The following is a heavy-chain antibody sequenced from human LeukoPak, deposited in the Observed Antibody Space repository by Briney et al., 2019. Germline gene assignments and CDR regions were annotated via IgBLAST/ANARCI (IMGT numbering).Heavy chain of an antibody. CDR2: IHYSGRT. V-gene: IGHV4-59*08. CDR3: ARHFGSGTYPLDY. D-gene: IGHD3-10*01. Sequence: SEVLSLTCTVSGGSISNYYWSWIRQTPGKGLEWIGYIHYSGRTQDNPSLKSRLTISVDTSMNQFSLKLSSVTAADTAVYYCARHFGSGTYPLDYWGQGTLVTVSS. J-gene: IGHJ4*02. CDR1: GGSISNYY.